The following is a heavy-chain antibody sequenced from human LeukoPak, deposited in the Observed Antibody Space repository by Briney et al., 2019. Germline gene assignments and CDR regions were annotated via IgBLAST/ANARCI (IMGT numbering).Heavy chain of an antibody. CDR3: ARSTERDSSGWHY. CDR2: ISSSGSTI. CDR1: GFTFSDYY. V-gene: IGHV3-11*01. D-gene: IGHD6-19*01. J-gene: IGHJ4*02. Sequence: GSSPRLSCAASGFTFSDYYMSWIRQASGKGLEWVSYISSSGSTIYYADSEKGRFTISRDVAKNSLYLQMNSLRAEDTAVYYCARSTERDSSGWHYWGQGTLVTVSS.